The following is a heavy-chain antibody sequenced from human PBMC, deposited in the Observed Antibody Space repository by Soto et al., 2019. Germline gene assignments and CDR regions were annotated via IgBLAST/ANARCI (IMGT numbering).Heavy chain of an antibody. V-gene: IGHV1-18*01. CDR2: ISAYNGNT. J-gene: IGHJ5*02. Sequence: ASVKVSCKSSGYTFTSYGISWVRQAPGQGLEWMGWISAYNGNTNYAQKLQGRVTMTTDTSTSTAYMELRSLRSDDTAVYYCARDPVRGYDILTGYYRPWFDPWGQGTLVTVSS. CDR3: ARDPVRGYDILTGYYRPWFDP. D-gene: IGHD3-9*01. CDR1: GYTFTSYG.